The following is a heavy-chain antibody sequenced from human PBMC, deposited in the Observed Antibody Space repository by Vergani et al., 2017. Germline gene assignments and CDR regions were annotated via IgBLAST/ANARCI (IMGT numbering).Heavy chain of an antibody. CDR2: ISGSGGST. CDR3: ARSPRRSYLLGAATLYYYYGMDV. D-gene: IGHD2-15*01. V-gene: IGHV3-23*01. J-gene: IGHJ6*02. CDR1: GFTFSSYA. Sequence: EVQLLESGGGLVQPGGSLRLSCAASGFTFSSYAMSWVRQAPGKGLEWVSAISGSGGSTYYADSVKGRFTISRDNSKNTLYLQMNSLRAEDTAVYYCARSPRRSYLLGAATLYYYYGMDVWGQGTTVTVSS.